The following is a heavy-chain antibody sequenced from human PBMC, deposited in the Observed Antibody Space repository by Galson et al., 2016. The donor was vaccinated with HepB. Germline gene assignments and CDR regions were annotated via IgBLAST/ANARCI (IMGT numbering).Heavy chain of an antibody. CDR3: STFPFDY. CDR2: MSYSGRS. CDR1: GDSVNSGSYS. Sequence: SETLSLTCTVSGDSVNSGSYSWSWIRQPPGKGLEWIGYMSYSGRSNYNFSLKSRATISIDTPKNQFSLRLSSVTAADTAVYYCSTFPFDYWGQGILVTVSS. V-gene: IGHV4-61*01. D-gene: IGHD2/OR15-2a*01. J-gene: IGHJ4*02.